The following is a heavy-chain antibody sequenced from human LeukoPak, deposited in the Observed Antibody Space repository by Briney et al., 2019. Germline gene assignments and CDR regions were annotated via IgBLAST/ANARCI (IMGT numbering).Heavy chain of an antibody. CDR2: ISGSAHKI. CDR1: GITFSNYA. Sequence: GGSLRFSCVASGITFSNYAVSWVRQAPEKGLDWVSVISGSAHKIRYADSVKGRFTISRDNSENIVYLQMNNLRVEDTAVYYCAGRPTGYSSGYIHWGQGTLVTVSS. J-gene: IGHJ4*02. CDR3: AGRPTGYSSGYIH. D-gene: IGHD5-18*01. V-gene: IGHV3-23*01.